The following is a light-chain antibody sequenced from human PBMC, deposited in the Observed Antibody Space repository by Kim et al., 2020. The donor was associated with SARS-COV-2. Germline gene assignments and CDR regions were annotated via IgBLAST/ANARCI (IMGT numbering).Light chain of an antibody. CDR1: SSNIGSYS. V-gene: IGLV1-44*01. CDR3: AAWDASLNGMV. Sequence: VLTQPPSVSGTPGQRVTISCSGSSSNIGSYSVNWYQQFPGTAPKLRIYTNNQRPSGVPDRFSGSKSGTSASLAISGLHSEDEADYYCAAWDASLNGMVFGGGTQLTVL. J-gene: IGLJ2*01. CDR2: TNN.